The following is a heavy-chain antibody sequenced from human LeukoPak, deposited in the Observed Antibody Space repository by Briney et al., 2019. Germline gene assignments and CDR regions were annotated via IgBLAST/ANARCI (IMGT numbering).Heavy chain of an antibody. CDR3: AASGFVSSSCSGFDY. Sequence: ASVKVSCKASGFTFTSSAVQWARQARGQRLEWIGWIVVGSGNTNYAQKFQERVTITRDMSTSTAYMELSSLRSEDTAVYYCAASGFVSSSCSGFDYWGQGTLVTVSS. J-gene: IGHJ4*02. V-gene: IGHV1-58*01. CDR1: GFTFTSSA. CDR2: IVVGSGNT. D-gene: IGHD6-13*01.